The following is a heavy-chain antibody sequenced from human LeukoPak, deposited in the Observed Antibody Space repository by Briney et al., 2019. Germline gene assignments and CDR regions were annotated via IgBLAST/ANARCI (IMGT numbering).Heavy chain of an antibody. CDR2: MNPKSGNT. D-gene: IGHD1-26*01. J-gene: IGHJ4*02. V-gene: IGHV1-8*01. CDR3: ARMWGAIDY. CDR1: GYTFTNYD. Sequence: GASVNVSCKTSGYTFTNYDINWVRQATGQGLEWMGWMNPKSGNTGSAQRFQGRVTMTRDTSISTAYMELSSLRSEDTAVYYCARMWGAIDYWGQGTLVTVSS.